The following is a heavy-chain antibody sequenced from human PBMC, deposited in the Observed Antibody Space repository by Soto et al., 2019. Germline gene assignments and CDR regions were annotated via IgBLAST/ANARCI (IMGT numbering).Heavy chain of an antibody. CDR2: ISSSGSTM. J-gene: IGHJ6*02. CDR1: GFTFSSYE. Sequence: PGGSLRLSCAASGFTFSSYEMNCVRQAPGKGLEWVSYISSSGSTMYYADSVKGRFTISRDNAKNSLYLQMRSLRAEDTAVYYCARDDRWYYYYYGMDVWGQGTRVTVSS. V-gene: IGHV3-48*03. D-gene: IGHD3-22*01. CDR3: ARDDRWYYYYYGMDV.